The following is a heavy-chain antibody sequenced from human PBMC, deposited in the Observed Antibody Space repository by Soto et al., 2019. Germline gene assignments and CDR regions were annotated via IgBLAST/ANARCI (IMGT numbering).Heavy chain of an antibody. CDR3: AKPLGLLRRAMAQGSDY. CDR2: VSYDEITK. CDR1: GFTFSSYG. J-gene: IGHJ4*02. Sequence: GGSLRLYCAASGFTFSSYGMNWVRQAPGKGLEWVAVVSYDEITKYYADSVKGRFTISRDNSKNTVYLQMNSLRPEDTAVYYCAKPLGLLRRAMAQGSDYWGQGTLVTVSS. D-gene: IGHD5-18*01. V-gene: IGHV3-30*18.